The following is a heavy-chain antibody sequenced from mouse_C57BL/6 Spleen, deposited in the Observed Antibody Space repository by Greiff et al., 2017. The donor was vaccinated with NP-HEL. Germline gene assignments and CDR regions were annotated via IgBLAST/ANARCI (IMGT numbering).Heavy chain of an antibody. V-gene: IGHV1-82*01. CDR1: GYAFSSSW. J-gene: IGHJ2*01. CDR2: IYPGDGDT. Sequence: QVQLQQSGPELVKPGASVKISCKASGYAFSSSWMNWVKQRPGKGLEWIGRIYPGDGDTNYNGKFKGTATLTADKSSSTAYMQLSSLTSEDSAVYFCAPLCSRLDYWGQGTTLTVSS. CDR3: APLCSRLDY.